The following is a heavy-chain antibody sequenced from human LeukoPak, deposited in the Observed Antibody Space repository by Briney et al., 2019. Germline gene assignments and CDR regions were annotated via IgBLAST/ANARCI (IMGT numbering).Heavy chain of an antibody. D-gene: IGHD6-19*01. Sequence: ASVTVSCKASGYTFTGYYMHWVRQAPGQGLEWMGWINPNSGGTNYAQKFQGRVTMTRDTSISTAYMELSRLRSDDTAVYYCARDPPYSSGWYTGVYYFDYWGQGTLVTVSS. CDR3: ARDPPYSSGWYTGVYYFDY. J-gene: IGHJ4*02. CDR2: INPNSGGT. V-gene: IGHV1-2*02. CDR1: GYTFTGYY.